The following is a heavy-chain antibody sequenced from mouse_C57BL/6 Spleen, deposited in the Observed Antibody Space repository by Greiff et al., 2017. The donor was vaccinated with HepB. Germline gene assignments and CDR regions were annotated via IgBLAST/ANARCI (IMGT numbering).Heavy chain of an antibody. CDR2: IDPSDSET. D-gene: IGHD3-2*02. J-gene: IGHJ3*01. V-gene: IGHV1-52*01. CDR1: GYTFTSYW. CDR3: ARFERLSWFAY. Sequence: VQLQQPGAELVRPGSSVKLSCKASGYTFTSYWMHWVKQRPIQGLEWIGNIDPSDSETHYNQKFKDKATLTVDKSSSTAYMQLSSLTSEDSAVYSCARFERLSWFAYWGQGTLVTVSA.